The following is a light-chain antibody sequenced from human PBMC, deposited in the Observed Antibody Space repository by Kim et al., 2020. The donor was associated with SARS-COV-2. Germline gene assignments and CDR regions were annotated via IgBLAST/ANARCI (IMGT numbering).Light chain of an antibody. CDR3: SSYAGNNNLV. Sequence: QSALTQPPSASGSPGQLVTISCTGTSSDVGGYNYVSWYQQHPGKAPKVMIYEVTKRPSGVPDRFSGSKSGNTASLTVSGLQAEYEADYYCSSYAGNNNLVFGGGTQLTVL. CDR2: EVT. CDR1: SSDVGGYNY. J-gene: IGLJ3*02. V-gene: IGLV2-8*01.